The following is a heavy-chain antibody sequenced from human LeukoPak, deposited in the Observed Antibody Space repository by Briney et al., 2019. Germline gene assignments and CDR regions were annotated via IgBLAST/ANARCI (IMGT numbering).Heavy chain of an antibody. D-gene: IGHD3-3*01. CDR3: ARGRITTLDWYFDL. CDR1: GGSISSGGYY. Sequence: SQTLSLTCTVSGGSISSGGYYWSWIRQHPGKGLEWIGYIYYSGSPYYNPSLKSRVTISVDTSKNQFSLKLSSLTAADTAVYYCARGRITTLDWYFDLWGRGALVTVSS. CDR2: IYYSGSP. V-gene: IGHV4-31*03. J-gene: IGHJ2*01.